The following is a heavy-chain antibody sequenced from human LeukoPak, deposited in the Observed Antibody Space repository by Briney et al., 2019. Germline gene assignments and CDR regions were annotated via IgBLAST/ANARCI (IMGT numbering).Heavy chain of an antibody. Sequence: GGSLRLSCAASGFSVGDNYMSWVHQAPGKGLEWVSVIYSSGEIYYIESVEGRFTISRDNSKNILYLQMNTLRAEDTAEYYCARDQKWEVQEDNFIYYYYGMDVWGQGTTVTVSS. D-gene: IGHD1-26*01. V-gene: IGHV3-53*01. CDR1: GFSVGDNY. CDR2: IYSSGEI. CDR3: ARDQKWEVQEDNFIYYYYGMDV. J-gene: IGHJ6*02.